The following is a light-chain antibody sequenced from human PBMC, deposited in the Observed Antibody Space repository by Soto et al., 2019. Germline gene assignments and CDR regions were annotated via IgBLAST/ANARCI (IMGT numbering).Light chain of an antibody. CDR1: SSNIGAGYD. CDR2: GNS. J-gene: IGLJ2*01. Sequence: QAVVTQPPSASGTPGQRVTISCSGSSSNIGAGYDVHWYQQLPGTAPKLLIYGNSNRPSGVPDRFSGSKSGTSASLAITGLQAEDEADYYFQSYDSSLSGVVFGGGTKLTVL. CDR3: QSYDSSLSGVV. V-gene: IGLV1-40*01.